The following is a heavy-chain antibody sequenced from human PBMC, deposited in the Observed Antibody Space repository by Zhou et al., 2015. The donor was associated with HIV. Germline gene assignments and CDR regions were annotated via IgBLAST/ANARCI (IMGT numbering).Heavy chain of an antibody. CDR1: IHLCMIMP. CDR2: ISWNSGSI. CDR3: AKAGERWLQEESDAFDI. Sequence: EVQLGGVWGGGFGYSLARSLETLLCSLWIHLCMIMPCTGSGKLQGRGLEWVSGISWNSGSIGYADSVKGRFTISRDNAKNSLYLQMNSLRAEDTALYYCAKAGERWLQEESDAFDIWGQGTMVTVSS. V-gene: IGHV3-9*01. J-gene: IGHJ3*02. D-gene: IGHD5-24*01.